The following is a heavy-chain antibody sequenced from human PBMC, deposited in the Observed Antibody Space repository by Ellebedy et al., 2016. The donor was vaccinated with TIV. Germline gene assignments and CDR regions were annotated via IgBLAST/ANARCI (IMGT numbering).Heavy chain of an antibody. D-gene: IGHD3-10*01. CDR3: ARARPPYGSGNPSYIYFDL. J-gene: IGHJ2*01. Sequence: PGGSLRLSCAASGFTFSSYAMHWVRQAPGKGLEWVAVISYDGSNKYYADSVKGRFTISRDNSKNTLYLQMNSLRAEDTAVYYCARARPPYGSGNPSYIYFDLWGRGTLVTVSS. V-gene: IGHV3-30*01. CDR2: ISYDGSNK. CDR1: GFTFSSYA.